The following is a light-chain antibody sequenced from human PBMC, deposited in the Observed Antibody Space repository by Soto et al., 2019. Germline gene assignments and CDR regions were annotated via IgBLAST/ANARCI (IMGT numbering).Light chain of an antibody. Sequence: EIVLTQSPGTLSLSPGERATLSCRASQSVDSHYLPWYHQRPGQAPMLLISAASRRASGIPDWFSGSGSGTDFTLSISRLEPEEFGMYYCQQHVKSPRTFGQGTKLEIK. CDR3: QQHVKSPRT. CDR2: AAS. V-gene: IGKV3-20*01. CDR1: QSVDSHY. J-gene: IGKJ2*01.